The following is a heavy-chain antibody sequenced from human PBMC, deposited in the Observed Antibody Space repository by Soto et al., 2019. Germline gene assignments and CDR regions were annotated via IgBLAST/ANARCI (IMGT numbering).Heavy chain of an antibody. Sequence: EVQLVESGGGLVQPGGSLRLSCAASGFTFSSYWMSWVRQAPGKGLEWVANIKQDGSEKYYVDSVKGRFTISRDNSKNSLYLQMNSLRAEDTAVYYCAGEYSGYDPFDYWGQGTLVTVSS. CDR2: IKQDGSEK. D-gene: IGHD5-12*01. V-gene: IGHV3-7*01. CDR1: GFTFSSYW. CDR3: AGEYSGYDPFDY. J-gene: IGHJ4*02.